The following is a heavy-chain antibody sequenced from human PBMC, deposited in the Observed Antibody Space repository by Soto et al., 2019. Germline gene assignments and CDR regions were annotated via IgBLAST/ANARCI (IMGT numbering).Heavy chain of an antibody. CDR3: AKDHQTYNWDYLFDS. Sequence: GGSLRLSCAASGFTFSINDMHWVRQAPGRGLEWVAVISNDGNNKHYADSVKGRFTLSRDNSKNMVYLQMDSLRVEDTAVYYCAKDHQTYNWDYLFDSWGPGTLVTVSS. V-gene: IGHV3-30*18. J-gene: IGHJ4*02. CDR1: GFTFSIND. CDR2: ISNDGNNK. D-gene: IGHD1-7*01.